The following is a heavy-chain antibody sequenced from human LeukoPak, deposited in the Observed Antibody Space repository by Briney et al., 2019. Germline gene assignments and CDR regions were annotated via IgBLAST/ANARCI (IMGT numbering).Heavy chain of an antibody. D-gene: IGHD2-15*01. CDR2: ISAYNGNT. CDR1: GYTFTSYG. Sequence: ASVKVSCKASGYTFTSYGISWVRQAPGQGLEWMGWISAYNGNTNYAQKLQGKVTMTTDTSTSTAYMELRSLRSGDTAVYYCARGYCSGGSCSHYGMDVWGQGTTVTVSS. CDR3: ARGYCSGGSCSHYGMDV. V-gene: IGHV1-18*01. J-gene: IGHJ6*02.